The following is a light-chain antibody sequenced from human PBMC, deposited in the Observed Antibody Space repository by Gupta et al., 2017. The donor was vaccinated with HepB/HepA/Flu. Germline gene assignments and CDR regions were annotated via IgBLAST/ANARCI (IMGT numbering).Light chain of an antibody. CDR3: QQSYSTPYT. CDR1: QSISRY. Sequence: DIQMTQSPSSLPASVGDKVIITCRASQSISRYLSWYQQHPGKVPNLLIYAVSALKSGVPSRFSGSGSGTDFTLTISSLQPEDFATYFCQQSYSTPYTFGQGTKVEI. V-gene: IGKV1-39*01. CDR2: AVS. J-gene: IGKJ2*01.